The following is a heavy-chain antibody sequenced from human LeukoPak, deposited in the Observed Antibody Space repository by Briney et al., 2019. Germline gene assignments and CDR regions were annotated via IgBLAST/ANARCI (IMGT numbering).Heavy chain of an antibody. Sequence: GGSLRLSCAPSGFTFSNYGIHWVRQAPRKGLEWVAVIWYDGSQKYYADSVKCRFTISRDNSKNTLYLQMNSLRAEDTAVYYCARYGSGKNFDYWGQGTLVTVSS. J-gene: IGHJ4*02. D-gene: IGHD3-10*01. CDR1: GFTFSNYG. CDR2: IWYDGSQK. V-gene: IGHV3-33*01. CDR3: ARYGSGKNFDY.